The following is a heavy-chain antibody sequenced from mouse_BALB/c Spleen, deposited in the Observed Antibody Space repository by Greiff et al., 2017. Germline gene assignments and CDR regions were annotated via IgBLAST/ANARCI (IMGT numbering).Heavy chain of an antibody. J-gene: IGHJ4*01. Sequence: EVQLVESGPSLVKPSQTLSLTCSVTGDSITSGYWNWIRKFPGNKLEYMGYISYSGSTYYNPSLKSRISITRDTSKNQYYLQLNSVTTEDTATDYCASDYGSSYYAMDYWGQGTSVTVSS. CDR3: ASDYGSSYYAMDY. D-gene: IGHD1-1*01. CDR2: ISYSGST. V-gene: IGHV3-8*02. CDR1: GDSITSGY.